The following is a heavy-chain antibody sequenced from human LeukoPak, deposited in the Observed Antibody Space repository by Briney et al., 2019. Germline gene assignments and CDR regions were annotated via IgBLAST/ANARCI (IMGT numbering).Heavy chain of an antibody. Sequence: SETLSLTCAVSGGSIRSTNWWGWVRQPPRKGLEWIGEIFHSGSTNYNPSLKSRVTISVDKSKNQFSLKLSSVTAADTAVYYCASLYRFGLTKFDYWGQGTLVTVSS. D-gene: IGHD3-10*01. CDR3: ASLYRFGLTKFDY. CDR2: IFHSGST. CDR1: GGSIRSTNW. J-gene: IGHJ4*02. V-gene: IGHV4-4*02.